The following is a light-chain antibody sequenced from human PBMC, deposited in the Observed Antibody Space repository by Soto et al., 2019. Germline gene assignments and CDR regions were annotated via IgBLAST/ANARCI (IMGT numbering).Light chain of an antibody. CDR3: SSYTSSSTPV. J-gene: IGLJ2*01. V-gene: IGLV2-14*01. CDR1: SSDVGGYNY. CDR2: EVS. Sequence: QSALTQPASVSGSPGQSITISCTGISSDVGGYNYVSWYQQHPGKAPKLVIYEVSNRPSGVSNRFSGSKSGNTASLTISGLQAEDEADYYCSSYTSSSTPVFGGGTKVTVL.